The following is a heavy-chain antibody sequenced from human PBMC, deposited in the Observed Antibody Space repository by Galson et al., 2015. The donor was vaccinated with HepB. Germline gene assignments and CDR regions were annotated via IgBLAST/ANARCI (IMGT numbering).Heavy chain of an antibody. J-gene: IGHJ4*02. CDR1: GFTISSYW. CDR3: ARDAYATGSLDY. D-gene: IGHD2-2*01. Sequence: SLRLSCAASGFTISSYWMNWVRQAPGKGLEWVGNIKQDGSEKYYADSVKGRFTISRDNAKNSLALQMKSLRVEDTAVYLCARDAYATGSLDYWGQGTLGTVSS. V-gene: IGHV3-7*01. CDR2: IKQDGSEK.